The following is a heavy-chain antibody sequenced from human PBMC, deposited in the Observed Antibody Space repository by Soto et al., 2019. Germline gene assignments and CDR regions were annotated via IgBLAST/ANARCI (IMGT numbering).Heavy chain of an antibody. J-gene: IGHJ5*02. CDR2: INHSGST. D-gene: IGHD3-10*01. CDR3: ARGTGILWFGELFGNWFDP. Sequence: SETLSLTCAVYGGSFSGYYWSWIRQPPGKGLEWIGEINHSGSTNYNPSLKSRVTISVDTSKNQFSLKLSSVTAADTAVYYCARGTGILWFGELFGNWFDPWGQGTLVT. V-gene: IGHV4-34*01. CDR1: GGSFSGYY.